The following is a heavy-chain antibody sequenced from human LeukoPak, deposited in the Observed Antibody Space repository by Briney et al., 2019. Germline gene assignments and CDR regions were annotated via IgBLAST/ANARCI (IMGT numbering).Heavy chain of an antibody. CDR2: IYHSGST. CDR1: GFTFSSYG. J-gene: IGHJ5*02. D-gene: IGHD3-10*01. CDR3: ARVPTFYGSGSSNNWFDP. Sequence: GSLRLSCAASGFTFSSYGMHWVRQAPGKGLEWIGSIYHSGSTYYNPSLKSRVTISVDTSKNQFSLKLSSVTAADTAVYYCARVPTFYGSGSSNNWFDPWGQGTLVTVSS. V-gene: IGHV4-38-2*01.